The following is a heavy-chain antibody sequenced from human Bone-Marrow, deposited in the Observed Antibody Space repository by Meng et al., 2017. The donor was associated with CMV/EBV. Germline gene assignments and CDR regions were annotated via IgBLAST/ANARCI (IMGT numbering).Heavy chain of an antibody. J-gene: IGHJ6*02. CDR1: VSSNY. Sequence: VSSNYMSWVRQAPGKGLEWVSVIYSGGSTYYADSVKGRFTISRDNSKNTLYLQMNSLRAEDTAVYYCARGGADDFWSGYYYYGMDVWGQGTTVTVSS. D-gene: IGHD3-3*01. V-gene: IGHV3-66*02. CDR3: ARGGADDFWSGYYYYGMDV. CDR2: IYSGGST.